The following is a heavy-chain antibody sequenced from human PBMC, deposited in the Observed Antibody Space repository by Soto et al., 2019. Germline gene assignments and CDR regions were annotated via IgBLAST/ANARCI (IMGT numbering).Heavy chain of an antibody. J-gene: IGHJ4*02. CDR1: GFTFSSYA. V-gene: IGHV3-23*01. CDR2: ISGSGGST. CDR3: VKVDDFWGGYPDY. D-gene: IGHD3-3*01. Sequence: EVQLLESGGGLVQPGGSLRLSCAASGFTFSSYAMSWVRQAPGKGLEWVSAISGSGGSTYYADSVKGRFTISRDNSKNTLYLQMNSLRAEDTAVYYCVKVDDFWGGYPDYWGQGTLVTVSS.